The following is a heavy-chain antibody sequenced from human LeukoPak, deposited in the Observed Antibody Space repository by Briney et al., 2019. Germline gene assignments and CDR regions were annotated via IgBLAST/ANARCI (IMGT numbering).Heavy chain of an antibody. CDR1: GGTFSSYA. CDR3: ARIRERGDYDY. V-gene: IGHV1-69*13. J-gene: IGHJ4*02. D-gene: IGHD2-21*02. CDR2: IIPIFGTA. Sequence: WASVKVSCKASGGTFSSYAISWVRQAPGQGLEWMGGIIPIFGTANYAQKFQGRVTITADESTSTAYMELSSLRSEDTAVYYCARIRERGDYDYWGQGTLVTVSS.